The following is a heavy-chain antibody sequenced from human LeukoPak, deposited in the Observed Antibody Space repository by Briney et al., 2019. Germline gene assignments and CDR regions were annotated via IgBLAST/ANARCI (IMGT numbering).Heavy chain of an antibody. CDR3: AREYGSGRSADY. CDR2: VNPNSGNT. J-gene: IGHJ4*02. CDR1: GYTFTSYD. V-gene: IGHV1-8*01. Sequence: ASVKVSCKASGYTFTSYDINWVRQATGQGLEWMGWVNPNSGNTGYAQKFQGRVTMTRNTSINTAYMELSSLRSEDTAVYYCAREYGSGRSADYWGQGTLVTVSS. D-gene: IGHD3-10*01.